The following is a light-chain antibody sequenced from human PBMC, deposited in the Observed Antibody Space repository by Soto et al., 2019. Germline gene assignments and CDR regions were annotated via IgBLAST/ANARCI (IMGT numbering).Light chain of an antibody. V-gene: IGKV1-39*01. J-gene: IGKJ2*01. Sequence: DIQMTQSPFSLSASVGDRVTITCRASQTINTYLNWYQHKPGRAPKLLIYAASSVQSGVPSRFSGSGSGTDFTLTISSLQPEDFATYYCQQSYSTPHTFGQGTKLDIK. CDR3: QQSYSTPHT. CDR1: QTINTY. CDR2: AAS.